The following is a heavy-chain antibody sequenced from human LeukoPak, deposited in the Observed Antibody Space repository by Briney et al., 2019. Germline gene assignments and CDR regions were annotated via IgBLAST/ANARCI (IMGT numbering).Heavy chain of an antibody. J-gene: IGHJ5*02. CDR1: GGSISSYY. Sequence: PSETLSLTCTVSGGSISSYYWSWIRQPPGKGLEWIGSIDYGGSTYYNPSLKSRVTISVDTSKNQFSLRLNSVTAADTAVYYCARVSEPNWFDPWGQGTLVTVSS. CDR3: ARVSEPNWFDP. V-gene: IGHV4-59*12. CDR2: IDYGGST. D-gene: IGHD1-14*01.